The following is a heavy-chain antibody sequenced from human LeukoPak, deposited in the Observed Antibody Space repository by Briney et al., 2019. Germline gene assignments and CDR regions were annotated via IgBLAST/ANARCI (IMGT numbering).Heavy chain of an antibody. CDR3: AREVEMATQFDY. V-gene: IGHV4-4*07. CDR1: RGSISPHY. J-gene: IGHJ4*02. D-gene: IGHD5-24*01. Sequence: PSETLSLTCTVSRGSISPHYWSWIRQPAGKGLDWIGRISPTGSTNYNPSLNSRVTMPVDSSKNQVSLTLNSVTAADTAVYYCAREVEMATQFDYWGQGTLVTVSS. CDR2: ISPTGST.